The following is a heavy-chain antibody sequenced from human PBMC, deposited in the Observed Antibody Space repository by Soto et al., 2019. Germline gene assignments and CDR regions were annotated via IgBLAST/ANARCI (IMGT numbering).Heavy chain of an antibody. Sequence: QVQLQESGPGLVKPSQTLSLTCTVSGGSISSGDYYWSWIRQPPGKGLGWIGYIYYSGSTYYNPSHKRRVTISVDTSKNQFSLKLSSVTAADTAVYYCAREYYDILTADRPNWFDPCGQGSLVTVCS. J-gene: IGHJ5*02. CDR3: AREYYDILTADRPNWFDP. D-gene: IGHD3-9*01. CDR2: IYYSGST. CDR1: GGSISSGDYY. V-gene: IGHV4-30-4*01.